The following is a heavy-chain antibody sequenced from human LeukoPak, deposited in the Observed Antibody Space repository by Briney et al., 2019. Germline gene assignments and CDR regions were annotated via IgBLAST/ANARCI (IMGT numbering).Heavy chain of an antibody. CDR3: ARGPVSGSSAAFDI. Sequence: PSETLSLTCTVSGGSISNYYWSWIRQPPGKGLEWIGYIYYSGSTNYNPSLKSRVTISVDTSKNQFSLKLSSVTAADTAVYYCARGPVSGSSAAFDIWGQGTMVTVSS. CDR2: IYYSGST. V-gene: IGHV4-59*01. J-gene: IGHJ3*02. D-gene: IGHD1-26*01. CDR1: GGSISNYY.